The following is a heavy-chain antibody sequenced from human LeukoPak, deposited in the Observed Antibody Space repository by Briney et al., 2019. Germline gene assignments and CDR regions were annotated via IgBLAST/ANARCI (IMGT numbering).Heavy chain of an antibody. CDR3: ARGRPRLTYYYGSGSYLDY. Sequence: SGPGLVKPSQTLSLTCAISGDSVSSNSAAWNWIRQSPSRGLEWLGRTYYRSKWYNDYAVSVKSRITINPDTSKNQFSLQLNSVTPEDTAMYYCARGRPRLTYYYGSGSYLDYWGQGTLVTVSS. D-gene: IGHD3-10*01. CDR1: GDSVSSNSAA. V-gene: IGHV6-1*01. J-gene: IGHJ4*02. CDR2: TYYRSKWYN.